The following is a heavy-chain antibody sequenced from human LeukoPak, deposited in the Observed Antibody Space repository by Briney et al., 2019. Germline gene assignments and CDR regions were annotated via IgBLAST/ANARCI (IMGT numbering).Heavy chain of an antibody. V-gene: IGHV4-59*01. CDR1: GGSFSGYY. CDR2: IYYSGST. Sequence: SETLSLTCAVYGGSFSGYYWSWIRQPPGKGLEWIGYIYYSGSTNYNPSLKSRVTISVDTSKNQFSLKLSSVTAADTAMYYCARVRYNSSWYPGHYYYYYGMDVWGQGTTVTVSS. J-gene: IGHJ6*02. CDR3: ARVRYNSSWYPGHYYYYYGMDV. D-gene: IGHD6-13*01.